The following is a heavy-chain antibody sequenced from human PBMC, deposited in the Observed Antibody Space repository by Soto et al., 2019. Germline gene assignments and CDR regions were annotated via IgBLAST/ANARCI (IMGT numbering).Heavy chain of an antibody. Sequence: QVQLVESGGGVVQPGRSLRLSCAASGFTFSNYGMHWVRQAPGKGLEWVAAISYDGSNKFYADSVKGRLTISRDTSKNTLFLEVNSLRVEDTAVYYCAMDAMIPTTKGALYNWFDPWGQGTLVTVSS. V-gene: IGHV3-30*03. D-gene: IGHD3-22*01. CDR2: ISYDGSNK. CDR3: AMDAMIPTTKGALYNWFDP. CDR1: GFTFSNYG. J-gene: IGHJ5*02.